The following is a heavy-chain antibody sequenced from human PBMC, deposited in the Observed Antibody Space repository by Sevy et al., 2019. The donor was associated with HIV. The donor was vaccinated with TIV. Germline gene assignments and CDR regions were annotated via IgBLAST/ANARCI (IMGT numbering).Heavy chain of an antibody. CDR3: ARERITMVEGVFITTYHHYGMDV. D-gene: IGHD3-10*01. J-gene: IGHJ6*02. CDR2: VNPNSGGT. Sequence: ASVKVSCKTYGYIFNNYYINSVRQAPGQGLEWMGWVNPNSGGTNYAQKFQGRVTMTRDTSISAASMELSNLKSDDTAVYYCARERITMVEGVFITTYHHYGMDVWGQGTTVTVSS. V-gene: IGHV1-2*02. CDR1: GYIFNNYY.